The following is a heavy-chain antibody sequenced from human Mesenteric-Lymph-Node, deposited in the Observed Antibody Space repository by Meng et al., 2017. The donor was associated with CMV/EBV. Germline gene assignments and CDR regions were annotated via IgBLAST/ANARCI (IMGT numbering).Heavy chain of an antibody. Sequence: GSLRLSCTVSGASISSGGSYWNWIRQHPGKGLEWIGYIVYSGRTSYNPSLKSRVTISVDTSKNQFSLRLNSVTAADTAVYYCARDLSSSIWFYYWGQGTLVTVSS. J-gene: IGHJ4*02. CDR3: ARDLSSSIWFYY. D-gene: IGHD6-13*01. CDR1: GASISSGGSY. V-gene: IGHV4-61*08. CDR2: IVYSGRT.